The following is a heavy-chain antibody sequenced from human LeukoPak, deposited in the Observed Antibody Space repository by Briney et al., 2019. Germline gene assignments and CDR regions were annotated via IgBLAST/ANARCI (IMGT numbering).Heavy chain of an antibody. Sequence: ASVKVSCKASGYTFTSYAMNWVRQAPGQGLVWVGWINTNTGNPTYAQGFTGRFVFSLDTSVSTAYLQISSLKAEDTAVYYCARDPAGQQLVPWFDPWGQGTLVTVSS. D-gene: IGHD6-13*01. J-gene: IGHJ5*02. V-gene: IGHV7-4-1*02. CDR3: ARDPAGQQLVPWFDP. CDR2: INTNTGNP. CDR1: GYTFTSYA.